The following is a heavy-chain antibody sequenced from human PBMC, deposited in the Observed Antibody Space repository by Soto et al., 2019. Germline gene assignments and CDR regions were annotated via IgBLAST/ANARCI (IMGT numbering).Heavy chain of an antibody. J-gene: IGHJ6*02. Sequence: EVPLVESGGGLVQPGGSLRLSCAASGFTFSTYWMHWVRQIPGKGLEWVSRVKSDGSTYYADPVKGRFTISRDNAWNTVYLQMNRLRAEDTALYYCARGLKNYYGMDVWGQGTTVTVSS. CDR1: GFTFSTYW. CDR2: VKSDGST. V-gene: IGHV3-74*01. CDR3: ARGLKNYYGMDV.